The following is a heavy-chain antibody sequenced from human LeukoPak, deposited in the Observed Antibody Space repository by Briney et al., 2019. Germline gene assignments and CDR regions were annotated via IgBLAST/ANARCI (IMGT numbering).Heavy chain of an antibody. CDR2: INPNSGGT. CDR3: ARDLDTAMVTRDY. V-gene: IGHV1-2*02. D-gene: IGHD5-18*01. J-gene: IGHJ4*02. Sequence: ASVKVSCKASGYTFTGYYMHWVRQAPGQGLEWMGWINPNSGGTNYAQKFQGRVTMTRDTSISTAYMELSRLRSDDTAVYYCARDLDTAMVTRDYWGQGTLVTVSS. CDR1: GYTFTGYY.